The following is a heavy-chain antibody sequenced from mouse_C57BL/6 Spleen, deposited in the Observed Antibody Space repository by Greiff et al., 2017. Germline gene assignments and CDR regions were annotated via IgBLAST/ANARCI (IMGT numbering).Heavy chain of an antibody. Sequence: EVKLQESGPGMVKPSQSLSLTCTVTGYSITSGYDWHWIRHFPGNKLEWMGYISYSGSTNYNPSLKSRISITHDTSKNHFFLKLNSVTTEDTATYYCARRTNYDAMDYWGQGTSVTVSS. V-gene: IGHV3-1*01. CDR3: ARRTNYDAMDY. CDR2: ISYSGST. J-gene: IGHJ4*01. CDR1: GYSITSGYD.